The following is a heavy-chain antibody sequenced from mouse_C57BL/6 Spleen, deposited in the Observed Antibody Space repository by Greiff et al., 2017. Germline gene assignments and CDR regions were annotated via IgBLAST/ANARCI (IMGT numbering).Heavy chain of an antibody. CDR3: ARSYSNYEGYFDY. CDR1: GYTFTSYW. D-gene: IGHD2-5*01. Sequence: VQLQQPGAELVKPGASVKLSCKASGYTFTSYWMHWVKQRPGQGLEWIGMIHPNSGSTNYNEKFKSKAKLTVDKSYSTAYMQRSSLTSEDSAVYYCARSYSNYEGYFDYWGQGTTLTVSS. V-gene: IGHV1-64*01. CDR2: IHPNSGST. J-gene: IGHJ2*01.